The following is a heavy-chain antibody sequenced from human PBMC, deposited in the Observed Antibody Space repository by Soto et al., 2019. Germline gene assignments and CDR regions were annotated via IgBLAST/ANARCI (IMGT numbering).Heavy chain of an antibody. J-gene: IGHJ4*02. CDR1: GFTFSSYA. Sequence: PGGSLRLSCAASGFTFSSYAMSWVRQAPGKGLEWVSAISGSGGSTYYADPVKGRFTISRDNSKNTLYLQMNSLRAEDTAVYYCAKVASYYHGSGSYSLIDYWGQGTLVTVSS. CDR2: ISGSGGST. V-gene: IGHV3-23*01. D-gene: IGHD3-10*01. CDR3: AKVASYYHGSGSYSLIDY.